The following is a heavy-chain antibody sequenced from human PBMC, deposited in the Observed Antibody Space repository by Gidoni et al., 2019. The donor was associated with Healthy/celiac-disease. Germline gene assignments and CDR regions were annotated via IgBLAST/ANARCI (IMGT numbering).Heavy chain of an antibody. Sequence: QLQLQESGPGLVKPSQTLSPTCAVSGGSISSGGYSWSWIRQPPGKGLEWIGYIYHSGSTYYNPSLKSRVTISVDRSKNQFSLKLSSVTAADTAVYYCARRGVVIDWFDPWGQGTLVTVSS. D-gene: IGHD3-22*01. CDR2: IYHSGST. V-gene: IGHV4-30-2*01. CDR3: ARRGVVIDWFDP. CDR1: GGSISSGGYS. J-gene: IGHJ5*02.